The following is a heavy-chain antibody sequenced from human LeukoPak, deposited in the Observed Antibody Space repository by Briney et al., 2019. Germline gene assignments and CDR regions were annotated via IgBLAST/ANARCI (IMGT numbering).Heavy chain of an antibody. CDR2: ISGSGGST. V-gene: IGHV3-23*01. CDR1: GFTFSSYA. J-gene: IGHJ5*02. Sequence: GGSLRLSCAASGFTFSSYAMSWVRQAPGKGLEWVSAISGSGGSTYYADSVKGRFTISRGNSKNTLYLQMNSLRAEDTAVYYCAKGRGGIAADGPPNWFDPWAREPWSPSPQ. CDR3: AKGRGGIAADGPPNWFDP. D-gene: IGHD6-13*01.